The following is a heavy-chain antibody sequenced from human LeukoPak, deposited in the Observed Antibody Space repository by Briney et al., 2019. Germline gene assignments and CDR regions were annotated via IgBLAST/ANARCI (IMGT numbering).Heavy chain of an antibody. CDR1: GGSSSGYY. CDR3: ARRYNYGSNAFDI. CDR2: INHSGST. D-gene: IGHD5-18*01. V-gene: IGHV4-34*01. J-gene: IGHJ3*02. Sequence: SETLSLTCAVYGGSSSGYYWSWIRKPPGKGLEWIGEINHSGSTNYNPSLKSRVTLSVDTSKNQFSLNRNSVTAADTAVYYCARRYNYGSNAFDIWGQGTMVTVSS.